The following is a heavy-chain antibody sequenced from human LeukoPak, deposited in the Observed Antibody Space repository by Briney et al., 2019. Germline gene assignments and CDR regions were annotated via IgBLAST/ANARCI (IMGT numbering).Heavy chain of an antibody. J-gene: IGHJ3*02. CDR2: IYYSGST. Sequence: SETLSLTCTVSGGSISSYYWSWIRQPPGKGLEWIGYIYYSGSTNYNPSLKSRVTISVDTSKNQFSLKLSSVTAADTAVYYCARHRARRYSGPSDAFDIWGQGTMVTVSS. V-gene: IGHV4-59*08. D-gene: IGHD3-9*01. CDR3: ARHRARRYSGPSDAFDI. CDR1: GGSISSYY.